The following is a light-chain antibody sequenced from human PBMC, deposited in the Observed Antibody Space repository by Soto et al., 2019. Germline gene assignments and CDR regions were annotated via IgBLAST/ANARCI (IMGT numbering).Light chain of an antibody. CDR1: QSVLYSSNNKNY. J-gene: IGKJ1*01. CDR3: QQYYSTPQT. V-gene: IGKV4-1*01. Sequence: DIVMTQSPDSLAVSLGARATINCKSSQSVLYSSNNKNYLAWYQQKPGQPPRLLIYWASTRESGVPDRFSGSGSGTDFTLTISSLQAEDVAVYHCQQYYSTPQTFGQGNKVEIK. CDR2: WAS.